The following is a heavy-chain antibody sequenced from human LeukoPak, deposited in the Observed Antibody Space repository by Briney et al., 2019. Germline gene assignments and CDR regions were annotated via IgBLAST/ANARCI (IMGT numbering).Heavy chain of an antibody. CDR3: AKTYYSSRAHYYYYYYMDV. CDR1: GFTFSNYG. J-gene: IGHJ6*03. D-gene: IGHD3-10*01. Sequence: PGGSLRLSCAASGFTFSNYGMRWVRQAPGKGLEWVSGISGSGDSTFYADSVKGRFTISRDNSKNTRYLQMNSLRAEDTAVYYCAKTYYSSRAHYYYYYYMDVWGKGTTVTISS. V-gene: IGHV3-23*01. CDR2: ISGSGDST.